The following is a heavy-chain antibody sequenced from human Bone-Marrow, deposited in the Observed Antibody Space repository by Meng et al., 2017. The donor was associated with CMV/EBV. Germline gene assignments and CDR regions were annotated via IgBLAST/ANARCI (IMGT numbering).Heavy chain of an antibody. CDR3: ARDVVDCTNGVCARRGMDV. CDR2: ISSSSSYI. CDR1: GFTFSSYS. Sequence: GESLKISCAASGFTFSSYSMNWVRQAPGKGLERVSSISSSSSYIYYADSVKGRFTISRDNAKNSLYLQMNSLRAEDTAVYYCARDVVDCTNGVCARRGMDVWGQGTTVTVSS. D-gene: IGHD2-8*01. J-gene: IGHJ6*02. V-gene: IGHV3-21*01.